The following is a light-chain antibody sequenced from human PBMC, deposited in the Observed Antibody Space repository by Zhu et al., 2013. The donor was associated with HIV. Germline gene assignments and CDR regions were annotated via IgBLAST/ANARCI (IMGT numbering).Light chain of an antibody. CDR2: DAS. Sequence: EVVLTQSPGTLSMSPGETVTLSCRASQSVRSSFLAWYQQKPGQAPRLLIYDASIRATGIADRFSGSGYETDFTLTITRLEPEDFAVYYCQQYGGSPRTFGQGTNLEIK. J-gene: IGKJ2*02. V-gene: IGKV3-20*01. CDR1: QSVRSSF. CDR3: QQYGGSPRT.